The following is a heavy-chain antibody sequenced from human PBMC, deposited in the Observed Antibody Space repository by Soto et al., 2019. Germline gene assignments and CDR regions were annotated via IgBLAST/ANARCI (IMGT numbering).Heavy chain of an antibody. D-gene: IGHD6-19*01. J-gene: IGHJ4*02. CDR1: GFTFSSYA. Sequence: EVQLLESGGGLVQPGGSLRLSCAASGFTFSSYARSWVRQAPGKGLEWVSAISGSGGSTFYADSGKGRLTISRDNPKNTLYLQMNSLRAEDTAVYYCATGTSTRYSSGWYDYWGQGTLVTVSS. CDR3: ATGTSTRYSSGWYDY. V-gene: IGHV3-23*01. CDR2: ISGSGGST.